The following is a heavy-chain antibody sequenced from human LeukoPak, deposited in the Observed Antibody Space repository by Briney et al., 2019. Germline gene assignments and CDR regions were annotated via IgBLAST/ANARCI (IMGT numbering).Heavy chain of an antibody. Sequence: GGSLRLSCAVSGITLSNYGMSWVRQAPGKGLEWVAGISGSGGTTNYADSVKGRFTISRDNPKNTLFLHMNSLRAEDTAVYAKRPRDSSGYYLGAFDGWGQGTTVTVSS. CDR3: RPRDSSGYYLGAFDG. V-gene: IGHV3-23*01. J-gene: IGHJ3*01. CDR2: ISGSGGTT. CDR1: GITLSNYG. D-gene: IGHD3-22*01.